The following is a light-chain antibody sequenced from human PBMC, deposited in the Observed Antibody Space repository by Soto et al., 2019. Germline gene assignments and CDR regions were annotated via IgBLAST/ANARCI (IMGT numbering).Light chain of an antibody. V-gene: IGKV3-20*01. CDR1: RRVSSGY. J-gene: IGKJ1*01. Sequence: EIVLTQSPGTLSLSTGERATLSCRASRRVSSGYLAWYQQKPGQAPRLLIYGASTRATGIPARFSGSGSGTDFTLTISRLEPEDFAVYYCQQYGSSCTFGQGTKVDIK. CDR3: QQYGSSCT. CDR2: GAS.